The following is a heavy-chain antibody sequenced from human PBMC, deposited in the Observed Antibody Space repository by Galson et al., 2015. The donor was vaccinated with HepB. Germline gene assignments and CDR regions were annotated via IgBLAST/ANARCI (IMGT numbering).Heavy chain of an antibody. Sequence: SVKVSCKASGYTFNSYTIHWVRQAPGQRLEWMGWISPGNGNTRYSQKFQGRVTITADESTSTAYMELSSLRSEDTAVYYCARDGSGYCSGGSCYLPSLRINWFDPWGQGTLVTVSS. V-gene: IGHV1-3*01. CDR2: ISPGNGNT. CDR3: ARDGSGYCSGGSCYLPSLRINWFDP. CDR1: GYTFNSYT. J-gene: IGHJ5*02. D-gene: IGHD2-15*01.